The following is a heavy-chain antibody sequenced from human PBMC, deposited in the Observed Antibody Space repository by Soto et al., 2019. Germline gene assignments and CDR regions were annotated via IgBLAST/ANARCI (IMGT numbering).Heavy chain of an antibody. J-gene: IGHJ6*02. V-gene: IGHV3-13*01. CDR2: IGTAGDT. CDR3: ARGGIAARPIYGMDV. CDR1: GFTFSSYD. Sequence: EVQLVESGGGLVQPGGSLRLSCAASGFTFSSYDMHWVRQATGKGLEWVSAIGTAGDTYYPGSVKGRFTISRENAKNSLYLQMNSLRAGDTAVYYCARGGIAARPIYGMDVWGQGTTVTVSS. D-gene: IGHD6-6*01.